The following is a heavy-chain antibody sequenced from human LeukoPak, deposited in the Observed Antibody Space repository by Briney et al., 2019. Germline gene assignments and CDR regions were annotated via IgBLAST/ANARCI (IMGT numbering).Heavy chain of an antibody. D-gene: IGHD5-12*01. CDR2: INNRGTT. CDR3: ARVPLWWLTPFDF. J-gene: IGHJ4*02. CDR1: GGSLSPHY. Sequence: SETLSLTCAVSGGSLSPHYWSWIRRPLGKGQEWIGKINNRGTTNYSPSLRGRATISVDTSKNQFSLRLTSVTAADTAIYYCARVPLWWLTPFDFWGQGTLATVSS. V-gene: IGHV4-34*01.